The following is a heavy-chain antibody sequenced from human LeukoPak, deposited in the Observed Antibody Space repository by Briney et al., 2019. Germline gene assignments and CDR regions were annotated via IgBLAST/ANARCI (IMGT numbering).Heavy chain of an antibody. V-gene: IGHV3-11*04. CDR2: ISPSGTDI. Sequence: GGSLRLSCAVSGFTFTDTYMTWIRQAPGKGLESLSYISPSGTDISYADSVKGRFTISRDNAKNSLYLQMNSLRAEDTAVYYCATGSRYVFRGWAFDIWGQGTMVTVSS. D-gene: IGHD2-21*01. J-gene: IGHJ3*02. CDR1: GFTFTDTY. CDR3: ATGSRYVFRGWAFDI.